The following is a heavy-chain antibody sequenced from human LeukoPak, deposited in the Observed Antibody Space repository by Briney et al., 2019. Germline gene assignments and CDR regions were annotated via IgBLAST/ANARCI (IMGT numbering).Heavy chain of an antibody. J-gene: IGHJ4*02. V-gene: IGHV1-2*02. D-gene: IGHD2-15*01. CDR1: GYTFTGYY. Sequence: ASVKVSCKASGYTFTGYYMHWVRQAPGQGLEWMGWINPNSGGTNYAQKFQGRVTMTRDTSISTAYMELSRLRSEDTAVYYCARGGIVAATRGDYWGQGTLVTVSS. CDR3: ARGGIVAATRGDY. CDR2: INPNSGGT.